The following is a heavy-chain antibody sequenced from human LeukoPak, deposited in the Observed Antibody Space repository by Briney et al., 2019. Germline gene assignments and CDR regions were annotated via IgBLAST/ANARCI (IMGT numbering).Heavy chain of an antibody. V-gene: IGHV3-20*01. J-gene: IGHJ5*02. Sequence: GGSLRLSCAASRFTFSTYWMHWVRQAPGKGLEWVSGINWNGGSTGYADSVKGRFTISRDSAKNSLYLQMNSLRAEDTALYHCARTGRYSYGLSWFDPWGQGTLVTVSS. CDR3: ARTGRYSYGLSWFDP. CDR1: RFTFSTYW. CDR2: INWNGGST. D-gene: IGHD5-18*01.